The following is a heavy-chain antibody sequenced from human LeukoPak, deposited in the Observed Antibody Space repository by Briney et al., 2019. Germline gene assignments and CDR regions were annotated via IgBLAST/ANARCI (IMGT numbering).Heavy chain of an antibody. CDR3: ARYPYDSSGYPAHYFDY. V-gene: IGHV1-69*13. CDR1: GGTFSSYA. J-gene: IGHJ4*02. CDR2: IIPTFGTA. Sequence: SVKVSCKASGGTFSSYAISWVRQAPGQGLEWMGGIIPTFGTANYAQKFQGRVTITADESTSTAYMELSSLRSEDTAVYYCARYPYDSSGYPAHYFDYWGQGTLVTVSS. D-gene: IGHD3-22*01.